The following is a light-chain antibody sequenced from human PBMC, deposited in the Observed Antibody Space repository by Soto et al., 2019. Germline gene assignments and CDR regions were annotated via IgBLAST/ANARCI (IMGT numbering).Light chain of an antibody. CDR2: NNL. J-gene: IGLJ1*01. Sequence: QSVLTQPPSVSGAPGQRVTISCTGSSSNFGAGYEVHWYKQLPGTAPTLVIFNNLNRPSGVPERFSGSKSGTSASLVISGLQAEDEADYYCQSFDSSLRAYVFGFGIKLTVL. V-gene: IGLV1-40*01. CDR3: QSFDSSLRAYV. CDR1: SSNFGAGYE.